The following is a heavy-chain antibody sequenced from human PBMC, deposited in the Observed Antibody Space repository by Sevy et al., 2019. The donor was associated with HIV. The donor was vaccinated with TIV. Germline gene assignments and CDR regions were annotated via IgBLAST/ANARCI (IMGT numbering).Heavy chain of an antibody. J-gene: IGHJ4*02. CDR1: GFSFSSFW. CDR3: VYYYDSSGLDY. V-gene: IGHV3-74*01. CDR2: INTDGTST. Sequence: GGSLRLSCAASGFSFSSFWMHWVRQVPGKGLVWVSRINTDGTSTSYADSVKGRFTISRDNAKNTLYLQMNSLRPEDTAVYDCVYYYDSSGLDYWGQGTRVTVSS. D-gene: IGHD3-22*01.